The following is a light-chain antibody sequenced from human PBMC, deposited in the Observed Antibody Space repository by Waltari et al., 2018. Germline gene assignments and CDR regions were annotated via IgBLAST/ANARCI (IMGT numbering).Light chain of an antibody. CDR2: EDT. CDR1: ELPSKY. J-gene: IGLJ1*01. Sequence: SYELTQPPSVSVSPGQTARITCSGHELPSKYAYWFQQKSGQAPRLVIYEDTKRPSGIPERFAWSSSGTVATLTISGAQVDDEADYYCYSSDSTGLRVFGGGTTVVVL. CDR3: YSSDSTGLRV. V-gene: IGLV3-10*01.